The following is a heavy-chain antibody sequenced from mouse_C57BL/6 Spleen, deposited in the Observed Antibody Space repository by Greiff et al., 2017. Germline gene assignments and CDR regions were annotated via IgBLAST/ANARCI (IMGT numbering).Heavy chain of an antibody. D-gene: IGHD2-1*01. CDR1: GYAFSSSW. V-gene: IGHV1-82*01. CDR2: IYPGDGDT. J-gene: IGHJ1*03. Sequence: VQLQQSGPELVKPGASVKISCKASGYAFSSSWMNWVKQRPGKGLEWIGRIYPGDGDTNYNGKFKGKATLTADKSSSTAYMQLSSLTSEDSAVYFCAREGGFYPSYFDVWGTGTTVTVSS. CDR3: AREGGFYPSYFDV.